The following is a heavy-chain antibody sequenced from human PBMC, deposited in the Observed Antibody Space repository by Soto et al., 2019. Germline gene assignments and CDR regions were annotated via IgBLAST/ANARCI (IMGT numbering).Heavy chain of an antibody. V-gene: IGHV5-51*01. CDR3: ATFYGSGRHFYNYGMDV. J-gene: IGHJ6*02. CDR2: IYPGDSDT. CDR1: GYSFTSYW. Sequence: GESLKISCKGSGYSFTSYWIGWVRQMPGKGLEWMGIIYPGDSDTRYSPSFQGQVTISADKSISTAYLQWSSLKASDTAVYYCATFYGSGRHFYNYGMDVWGQGTTVTVSS. D-gene: IGHD3-10*01.